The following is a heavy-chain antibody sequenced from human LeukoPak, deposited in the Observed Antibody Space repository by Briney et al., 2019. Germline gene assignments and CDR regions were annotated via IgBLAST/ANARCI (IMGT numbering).Heavy chain of an antibody. CDR3: AKVPHDSSGYYYFDY. CDR2: ISGSGGRT. J-gene: IGHJ4*02. CDR1: GFTFSSYS. D-gene: IGHD3-22*01. Sequence: PGGSLRLSCAASGFTFSSYSMNWVGQAPGKGVEGVSAISGSGGRTYYADSVKGGFTISRENSKTTLYLQMNSLRAEDTAVYYCAKVPHDSSGYYYFDYWGQGTLVTVSS. V-gene: IGHV3-23*01.